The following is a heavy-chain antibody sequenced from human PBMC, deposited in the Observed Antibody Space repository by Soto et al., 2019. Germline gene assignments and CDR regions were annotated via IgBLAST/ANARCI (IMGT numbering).Heavy chain of an antibody. Sequence: SETLSLTCTVSGGSISSYYWSWIRQPPGKGLEWIGYIYYSGSTNYNPSLKSRVTISVDTSKNRFSLKLTSVTAADTAVYYCARDKITGLFDYWGQGTLVTVSS. CDR3: ARDKITGLFDY. J-gene: IGHJ4*02. CDR2: IYYSGST. V-gene: IGHV4-59*12. D-gene: IGHD2-8*02. CDR1: GGSISSYY.